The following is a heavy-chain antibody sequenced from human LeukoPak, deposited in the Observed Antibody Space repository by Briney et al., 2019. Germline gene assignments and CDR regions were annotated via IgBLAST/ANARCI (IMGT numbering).Heavy chain of an antibody. V-gene: IGHV3-30-3*02. CDR3: AKLSSWYEPTPDY. D-gene: IGHD6-13*01. J-gene: IGHJ4*02. CDR2: ISYDGSNK. Sequence: PAGRSLRFSCAASGFTFSSYAMHWVRQAPGKGLEWVAVISYDGSNKYYADSVKGRFTISRDNSKNTLYLQMNSLRAEDTAVYYCAKLSSWYEPTPDYWGQGTLVTVSS. CDR1: GFTFSSYA.